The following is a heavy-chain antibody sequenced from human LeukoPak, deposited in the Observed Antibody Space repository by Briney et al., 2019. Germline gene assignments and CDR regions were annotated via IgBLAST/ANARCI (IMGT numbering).Heavy chain of an antibody. CDR2: INGNSGST. CDR1: GYTFTGYF. D-gene: IGHD5/OR15-5a*01. CDR3: ARDSTSRFDY. V-gene: IGHV1-2*02. J-gene: IGHJ4*02. Sequence: GASVKVSCTTSGYTFTGYFIQWVRQATGQGLEWMGWINGNSGSTEYAEKFQGRLTITRDTSISAASMELTSLTSDDTAIYFCARDSTSRFDYWGQGTLITVSS.